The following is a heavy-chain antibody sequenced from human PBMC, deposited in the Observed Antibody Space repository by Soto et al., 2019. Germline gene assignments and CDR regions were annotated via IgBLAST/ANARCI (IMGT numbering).Heavy chain of an antibody. D-gene: IGHD3-16*01. CDR1: GGTFSSYA. V-gene: IGHV1-69*01. J-gene: IGHJ4*02. CDR3: ARGGVLGRLGELPADY. Sequence: QVQLVQSGAEVKKPGSSVKVSCKASGGTFSSYAISWVRQAPGQGLEWMGGIIPIFGTANYAQKFQGRVTITADESTSTAYMELGSLRPEDTAVYYCARGGVLGRLGELPADYWGQGTLVTVSS. CDR2: IIPIFGTA.